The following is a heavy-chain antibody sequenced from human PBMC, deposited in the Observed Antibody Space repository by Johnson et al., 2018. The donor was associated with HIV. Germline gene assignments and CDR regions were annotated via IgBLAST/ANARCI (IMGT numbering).Heavy chain of an antibody. Sequence: VQLVESGGGVVQPGRSLRLSCAASGFTVSSNYMSWVRQAPGKGLEWVSVIYSGGSTYYADSVKGRFTTSRDNSKNTLYLQMNSLRAEDTAVYYCARVSNPQYCSSTSCSGWDGAFDIWGQGTMVTVSS. CDR2: IYSGGST. D-gene: IGHD2-2*01. CDR1: GFTVSSNY. CDR3: ARVSNPQYCSSTSCSGWDGAFDI. V-gene: IGHV3-53*01. J-gene: IGHJ3*02.